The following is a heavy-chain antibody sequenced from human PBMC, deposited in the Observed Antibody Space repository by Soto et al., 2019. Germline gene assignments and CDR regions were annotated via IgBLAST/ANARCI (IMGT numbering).Heavy chain of an antibody. V-gene: IGHV4-4*07. CDR1: GASISGFY. J-gene: IGHJ5*02. CDR3: VRDGTKTLRDWFDP. Sequence: PSETPSLTCTASGASISGFYWSWIRKSAGKGLEWIGRIYATGTTDYNPSLKSRVMMSVDTSKKQFSLKLRSVTAADTAVYYCVRDGTKTLRDWFDPWGQGISVTVSS. CDR2: IYATGTT. D-gene: IGHD1-1*01.